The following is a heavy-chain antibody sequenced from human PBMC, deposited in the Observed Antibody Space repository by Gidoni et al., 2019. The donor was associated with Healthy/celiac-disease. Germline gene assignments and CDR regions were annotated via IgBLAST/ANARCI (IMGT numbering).Heavy chain of an antibody. CDR3: ARAYCSSTSCYVGVPFDY. CDR2: MNPNSGNT. CDR1: GYTFTSYD. Sequence: QVQLVQSGAEVKKPGASVKVSCKASGYTFTSYDINWVRQATGQGLEWMGWMNPNSGNTGYAQKFQGRVTMTRNTSISTAYMELSSLRSEDTAVYYCARAYCSSTSCYVGVPFDYWGQGTLVTVSS. D-gene: IGHD2-2*01. J-gene: IGHJ4*02. V-gene: IGHV1-8*02.